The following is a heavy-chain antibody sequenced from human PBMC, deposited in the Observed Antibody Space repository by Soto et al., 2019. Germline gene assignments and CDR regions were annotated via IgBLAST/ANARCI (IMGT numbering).Heavy chain of an antibody. CDR2: INHSGST. Sequence: SETLSLTXAVYGGSFSGYYWSWIRQPPGKGLEWIGEINHSGSTNYNPSLKSRVTISVDTSKNQFSLKLSSVTAADAAVYYCARRRITIFGVVIVYYGMDVWGQGTTVTVSS. CDR3: ARRRITIFGVVIVYYGMDV. V-gene: IGHV4-34*01. J-gene: IGHJ6*02. CDR1: GGSFSGYY. D-gene: IGHD3-3*01.